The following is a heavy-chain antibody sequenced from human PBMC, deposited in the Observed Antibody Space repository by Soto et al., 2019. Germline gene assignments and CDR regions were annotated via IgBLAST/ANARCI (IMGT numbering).Heavy chain of an antibody. CDR1: GGSISSGDYY. V-gene: IGHV4-30-4*01. CDR3: AGGSSGYYSEGYYFDY. Sequence: QVQLQESGPGLVKPSQTLSLTCTVSGGSISSGDYYWSWIRQPPGKGLEWIGYIYYSGSTYYNPSLKSRVTISVDTSKNQFSLKLSSVTAADTAVYYCAGGSSGYYSEGYYFDYWGQGTLVTVSS. CDR2: IYYSGST. J-gene: IGHJ4*02. D-gene: IGHD3-22*01.